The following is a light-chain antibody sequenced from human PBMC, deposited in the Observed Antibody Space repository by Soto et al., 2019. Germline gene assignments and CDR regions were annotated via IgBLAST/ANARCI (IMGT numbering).Light chain of an antibody. CDR3: QQFQKWPLT. Sequence: ERVMTQSPATVSVSPGERATLSCRASESANSNLAWYQQKPGQAPRLLIYGDSTRATGIPARFSGSGSGTEFTLTISSLQSEDFAVYYCQQFQKWPLTFGGGTNVEIK. J-gene: IGKJ4*01. CDR1: ESANSN. CDR2: GDS. V-gene: IGKV3-15*01.